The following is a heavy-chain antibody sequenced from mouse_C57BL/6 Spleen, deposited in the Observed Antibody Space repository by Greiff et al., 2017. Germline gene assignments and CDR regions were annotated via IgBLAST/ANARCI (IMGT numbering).Heavy chain of an antibody. CDR3: ARVYDAAWFAY. Sequence: VQLQQSGPELVKPGASVKISCKASGYSFTGYYMNWVKQSPERSLEWIGEINPSTGGTTYNQKFKAKATLTVDKSSSTAYMQLKSLTSEDSAFYYCARVYDAAWFAYWGQGTLATVSA. D-gene: IGHD2-12*01. J-gene: IGHJ3*01. CDR2: INPSTGGT. V-gene: IGHV1-42*01. CDR1: GYSFTGYY.